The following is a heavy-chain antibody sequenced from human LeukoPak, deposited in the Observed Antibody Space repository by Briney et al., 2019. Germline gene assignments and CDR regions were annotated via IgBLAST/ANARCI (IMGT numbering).Heavy chain of an antibody. Sequence: PSETLSLTCTVSGGSIKSYYWSWIRQPPGNGLEWIGYIYYSGSTTYNPSLESRVTISVDTSKNQFSLKLSSVTAADTAVYYCARGGGKTPPIDYWGQGTLVTVSS. V-gene: IGHV4-59*01. D-gene: IGHD4-23*01. CDR3: ARGGGKTPPIDY. CDR2: IYYSGST. J-gene: IGHJ4*02. CDR1: GGSIKSYY.